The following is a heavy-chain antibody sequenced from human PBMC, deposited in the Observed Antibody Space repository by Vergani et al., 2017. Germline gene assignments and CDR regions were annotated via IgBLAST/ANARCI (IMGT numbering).Heavy chain of an antibody. CDR3: AIDRPLLFRGAFKAFDI. D-gene: IGHD3-10*01. CDR1: GLTFTDYY. Sequence: EAQLAQSGAEVRKPGASVKISCQVSGLTFTDYYIHWVREAPGKGLEWMGFVDPEDGETIYAENLVGRVTMTADTSTDTAYMQLSSLRSEDSAVYYCAIDRPLLFRGAFKAFDIWGQGTLVTVSS. CDR2: VDPEDGET. V-gene: IGHV1-69-2*01. J-gene: IGHJ3*02.